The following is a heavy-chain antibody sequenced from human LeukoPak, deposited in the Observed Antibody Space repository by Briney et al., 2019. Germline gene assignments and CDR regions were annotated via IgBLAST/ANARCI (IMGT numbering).Heavy chain of an antibody. CDR3: AKGSGLSGYYVY. V-gene: IGHV3-9*01. CDR2: ISWNSGSI. J-gene: IGHJ4*02. Sequence: GRSLRLSCAASGFTFDDYAMHWVRQAPGKGLEWVSGISWNSGSIGYADSVKGRFTTSRDNAKNSLYLQMNSLRAEDTALYYCAKGSGLSGYYVYWGQGTLVTVSS. D-gene: IGHD3-22*01. CDR1: GFTFDDYA.